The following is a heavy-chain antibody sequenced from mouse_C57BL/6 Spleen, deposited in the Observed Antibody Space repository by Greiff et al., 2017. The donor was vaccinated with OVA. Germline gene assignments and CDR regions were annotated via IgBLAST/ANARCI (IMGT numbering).Heavy chain of an antibody. V-gene: IGHV1-15*01. CDR1: GYTFTDYE. J-gene: IGHJ2*01. CDR2: IDPETGGT. Sequence: QVQLQQSGAELVRPGASVTLSCKASGYTFTDYEMHWVKQTPVHGLEWIGAIDPETGGTAYNQKFKGKAILTADKSSSTAYMELRSLTSEDSAVYYCTREGGMGYLDYWGKAPLSQSPQ. CDR3: TREGGMGYLDY.